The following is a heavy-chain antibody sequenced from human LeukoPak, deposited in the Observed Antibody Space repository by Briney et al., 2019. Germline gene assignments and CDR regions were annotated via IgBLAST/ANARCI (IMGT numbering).Heavy chain of an antibody. D-gene: IGHD2-2*01. CDR3: ARRYCSSTSCYEMDV. V-gene: IGHV4-61*02. J-gene: IGHJ6*04. Sequence: SQTLFLTCTVSGGSISSGSYYWSWIRQPAGKGLEWIGRIYTSGSTNYNPSLKSRVTISVDTSKNQFSLKLSSVTAADTAVYYCARRYCSSTSCYEMDVWGKGTTVTVSS. CDR1: GGSISSGSYY. CDR2: IYTSGST.